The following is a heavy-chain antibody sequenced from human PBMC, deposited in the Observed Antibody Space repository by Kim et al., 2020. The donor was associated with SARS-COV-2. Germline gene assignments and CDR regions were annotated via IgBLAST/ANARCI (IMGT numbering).Heavy chain of an antibody. Sequence: SETLSLTCAVYGGSFSGYYWSWIRQPPGKGLEWIGEINHSGSTNYNPSLKSRVTISVDTSKNQFSLKLSSVTAANTAVYYCAGSGCSSTSCYGRFDLWGRGTLVTVSS. CDR3: AGSGCSSTSCYGRFDL. CDR2: INHSGST. V-gene: IGHV4-34*01. J-gene: IGHJ2*01. D-gene: IGHD2-2*01. CDR1: GGSFSGYY.